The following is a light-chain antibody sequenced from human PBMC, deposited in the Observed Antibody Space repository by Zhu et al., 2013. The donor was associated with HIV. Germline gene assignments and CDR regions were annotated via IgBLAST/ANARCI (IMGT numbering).Light chain of an antibody. CDR2: GAS. Sequence: EIVMTQSPATLSVSPGERATLSCRASQSVSSNLAWYQQKPGQPPRLLIYGASTRATGIPARFSGSGSGTEFTLTISSLQSEDFAVYYCQQYSNWRTFGQGTKLEIK. CDR3: QQYSNWRT. V-gene: IGKV3-15*01. CDR1: QSVSSN. J-gene: IGKJ2*01.